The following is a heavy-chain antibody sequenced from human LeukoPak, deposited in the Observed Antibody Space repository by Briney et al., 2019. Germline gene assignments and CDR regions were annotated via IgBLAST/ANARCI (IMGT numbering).Heavy chain of an antibody. V-gene: IGHV3-74*01. Sequence: GGSLRLSCAASGFTFSNYWMYWVRQAPGKGLVWVSRINSDGDRRNYADSVKGRFNISRDNAKNSLYLQMDGLRVEDTAVYYCVRDSCEKDSSNKLKYWGQGTLVTVSS. CDR2: INSDGDRR. CDR3: VRDSCEKDSSNKLKY. CDR1: GFTFSNYW. D-gene: IGHD6-13*01. J-gene: IGHJ4*02.